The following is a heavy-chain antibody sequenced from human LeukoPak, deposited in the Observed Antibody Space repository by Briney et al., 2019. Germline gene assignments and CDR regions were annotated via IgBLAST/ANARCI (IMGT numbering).Heavy chain of an antibody. Sequence: SQTLSLTCAISRDSVSSNSAAWNWLRQSPSRGLEWLGRTYYRSRWYNDYAVSVKSRITINPDTSKNQFSLQLNSVTPEDTAVYYCAREEMAFDYWGQGTLVTVSS. V-gene: IGHV6-1*01. CDR3: AREEMAFDY. CDR2: TYYRSRWYN. D-gene: IGHD5-24*01. CDR1: RDSVSSNSAA. J-gene: IGHJ4*02.